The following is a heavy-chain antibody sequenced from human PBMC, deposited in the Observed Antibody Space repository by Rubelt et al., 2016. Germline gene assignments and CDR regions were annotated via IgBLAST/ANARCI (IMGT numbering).Heavy chain of an antibody. CDR1: GFTLRNFA. CDR3: GKYLAYGDFVDN. V-gene: IGHV3-23*01. Sequence: EVQLLESGGGWVQPGGSLRLSCEASGFTLRNFAMTWVRQAPGKGLQWVSGISGSGESIIYVDSVKGRFTVSRDNAKNMVFLQMNSLRVEDTAVYDCGKYLAYGDFVDNWGQGALVTVSS. J-gene: IGHJ4*02. D-gene: IGHD4-17*01. CDR2: ISGSGESI.